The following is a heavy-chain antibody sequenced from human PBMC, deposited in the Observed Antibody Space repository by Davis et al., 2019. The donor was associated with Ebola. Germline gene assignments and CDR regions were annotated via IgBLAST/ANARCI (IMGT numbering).Heavy chain of an antibody. J-gene: IGHJ6*02. V-gene: IGHV3-30-3*01. Sequence: PGGSLRLSCAASGFTFSSYAMHWVRQAPGKGLEWVAVISYDGSNKYYADSVKGRFTISRDNSKNTLYLQMNSLRAEDTAVYYCARGNIVVVPARLNYYYGMDVWGQGTTVTVSS. CDR2: ISYDGSNK. D-gene: IGHD2-2*01. CDR3: ARGNIVVVPARLNYYYGMDV. CDR1: GFTFSSYA.